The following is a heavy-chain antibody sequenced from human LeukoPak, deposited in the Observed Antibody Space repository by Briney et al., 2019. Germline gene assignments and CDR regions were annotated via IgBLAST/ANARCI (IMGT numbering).Heavy chain of an antibody. CDR2: ISSSSSYI. Sequence: PGGSLRLSCAASGFTFSSYSMNWVRQAPGKGLEWVSSISSSSSYIYYADSVKGRFTISRDNAKNSLYLQMNSLRAEDTAVYYCARGLLWFGELLPDFDYGGQGTLVTVSS. CDR3: ARGLLWFGELLPDFDY. J-gene: IGHJ4*02. CDR1: GFTFSSYS. V-gene: IGHV3-21*01. D-gene: IGHD3-10*01.